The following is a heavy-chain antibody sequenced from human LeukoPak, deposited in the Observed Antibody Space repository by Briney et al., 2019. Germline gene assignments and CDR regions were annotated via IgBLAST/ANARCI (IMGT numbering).Heavy chain of an antibody. Sequence: SETLSLTCTVSGGSISSSSYYWGWIRQPPGKGLEWIGSTYYRGSTYYNPSLKSRVTISVDTSKNQFSLKLSSVTAADTAVYYCARLRYYDSSAYYYAFDYWGQGTLVTVSS. V-gene: IGHV4-39*01. D-gene: IGHD3-22*01. CDR3: ARLRYYDSSAYYYAFDY. CDR2: TYYRGST. J-gene: IGHJ4*02. CDR1: GGSISSSSYY.